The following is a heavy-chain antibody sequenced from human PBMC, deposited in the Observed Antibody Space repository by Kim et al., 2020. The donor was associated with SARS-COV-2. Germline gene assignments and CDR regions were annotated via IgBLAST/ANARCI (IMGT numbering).Heavy chain of an antibody. D-gene: IGHD3-10*01. CDR2: ISAYNGNT. CDR3: ARDPVTMVRGGYYYYGMDV. V-gene: IGHV1-18*01. J-gene: IGHJ6*02. Sequence: ASVKVSCKASGYTFTSYGISWVRQAPGQGLEWMGWISAYNGNTNYAQKLQGRVTMTTDTSTSTAYMELRSLRSDDTAVYYCARDPVTMVRGGYYYYGMDVWGQGTTVTVSS. CDR1: GYTFTSYG.